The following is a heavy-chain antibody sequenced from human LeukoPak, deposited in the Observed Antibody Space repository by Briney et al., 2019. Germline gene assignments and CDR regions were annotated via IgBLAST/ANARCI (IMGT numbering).Heavy chain of an antibody. V-gene: IGHV4-61*08. D-gene: IGHD5-18*01. CDR2: IYYSGST. J-gene: IGHJ4*02. Sequence: SETLSLTCTVSGDSISSGDYYWRWIRQPPGKGLEWIGSIYYSGSTNYNPSLNSRVTISVDTSKNQFSLGLSSVTAADTAVYYCARGIWSYGPPIGYYFDYWGQGTLVTVSS. CDR3: ARGIWSYGPPIGYYFDY. CDR1: GDSISSGDYY.